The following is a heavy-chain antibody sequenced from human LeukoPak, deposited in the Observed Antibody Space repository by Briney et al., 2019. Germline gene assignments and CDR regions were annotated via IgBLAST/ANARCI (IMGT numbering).Heavy chain of an antibody. CDR2: ISYDGSNK. CDR3: ARGGIAVGYGMGV. Sequence: GGSLRLSCAASGFTFSSYAMHWVRQAPGKGLEWVAVISYDGSNKYYADSVKGRFTISRDNSKNTLYLQMNSLRAGDTAVYYCARGGIAVGYGMGVWGQGTTVTVSS. J-gene: IGHJ6*02. D-gene: IGHD6-19*01. CDR1: GFTFSSYA. V-gene: IGHV3-30-3*01.